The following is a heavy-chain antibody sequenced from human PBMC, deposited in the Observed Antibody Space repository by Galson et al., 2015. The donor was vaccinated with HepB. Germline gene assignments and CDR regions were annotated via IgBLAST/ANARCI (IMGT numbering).Heavy chain of an antibody. CDR1: GYTFTSYG. D-gene: IGHD3-10*01. V-gene: IGHV1-18*01. CDR2: ISAYNGNT. CDR3: ARGYGSGSYYTPPVDY. Sequence: SVKVSCKASGYTFTSYGISWVRQAPGQGLEWMGWISAYNGNTNYAQKLQGRVTMTTDTSTSTAYMELRSLRSDDTAVYYCARGYGSGSYYTPPVDYWGQGTLVTVSS. J-gene: IGHJ4*02.